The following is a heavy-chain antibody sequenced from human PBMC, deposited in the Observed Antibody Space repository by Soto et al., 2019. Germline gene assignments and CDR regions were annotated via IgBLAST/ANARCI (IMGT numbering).Heavy chain of an antibody. CDR2: ISSSGGSI. V-gene: IGHV3-23*01. J-gene: IGHJ4*02. CDR3: AKDEYGRGHYGDYKD. D-gene: IGHD4-17*01. CDR1: GFTFSSYA. Sequence: EVQLLESGGGLVQPGGSLRLSCAASGFTFSSYAMSWVRQAPGKGLEWVSAISSSGGSIYYADSVKGRFTISRDNSKNTLYVQMNTLRAEDTAVYYCAKDEYGRGHYGDYKDWGQGTLVTVSS.